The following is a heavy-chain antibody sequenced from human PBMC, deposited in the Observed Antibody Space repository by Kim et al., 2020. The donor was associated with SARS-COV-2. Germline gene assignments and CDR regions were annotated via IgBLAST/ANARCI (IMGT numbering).Heavy chain of an antibody. CDR2: IIPIFGTA. CDR3: ARDLEGGTWFGELLGWFDP. Sequence: SVKVSCKASGGTFSSYAISWVRQAPGQGLEWMGGIIPIFGTANYAQKFQGRVTITADESTSTAYMELSSLRSEDTAVYYCARDLEGGTWFGELLGWFDPWGQGTLVTVSS. D-gene: IGHD3-10*01. J-gene: IGHJ5*02. CDR1: GGTFSSYA. V-gene: IGHV1-69*13.